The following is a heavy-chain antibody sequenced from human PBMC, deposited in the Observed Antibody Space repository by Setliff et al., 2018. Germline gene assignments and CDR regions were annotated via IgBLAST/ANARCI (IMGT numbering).Heavy chain of an antibody. Sequence: SETLSLTCNVSGASVSSHYWDWIRQPPGNGLEWIGFISYSGITTYNVSLKSRVSISVDTSKNQLSLTLSSVTAADTAVYYCSRLRDSMVRGVSDFYYYYYYMDVWGKGTTVTVSS. J-gene: IGHJ6*03. D-gene: IGHD3-10*01. V-gene: IGHV4-59*02. CDR2: ISYSGIT. CDR3: SRLRDSMVRGVSDFYYYYYYMDV. CDR1: GASVSSHY.